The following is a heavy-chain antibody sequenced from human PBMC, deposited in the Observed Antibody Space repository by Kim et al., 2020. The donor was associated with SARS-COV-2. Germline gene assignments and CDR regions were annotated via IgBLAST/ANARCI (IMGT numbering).Heavy chain of an antibody. CDR3: SRDLFQGLADLGGMDA. Sequence: SETLSLTCTVSGASISSSGYYWGWIRQPPGKGLEWIGSISYTGTTHYNPSLKSRVTISVDTSKSQFSLRLNSVTAADTAVNYCSRDLFQGLADLGGMDAWGQGTTVTVSS. CDR2: ISYTGTT. V-gene: IGHV4-39*07. J-gene: IGHJ6*02. CDR1: GASISSSGYY. D-gene: IGHD6-19*01.